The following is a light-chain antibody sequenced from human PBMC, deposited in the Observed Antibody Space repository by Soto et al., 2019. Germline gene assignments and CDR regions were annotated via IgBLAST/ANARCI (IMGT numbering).Light chain of an antibody. V-gene: IGKV1-5*03. CDR1: QSISSW. Sequence: DFQMTQSPSTLSASVGDRVTITCRASQSISSWLAWYQQKPGKAPKLLIYKASSLESGVPSRFSGSGSGTEFTLTISSLQPDDFATYYCQQYNSYLYTFGQEPEVDIK. J-gene: IGKJ2*01. CDR3: QQYNSYLYT. CDR2: KAS.